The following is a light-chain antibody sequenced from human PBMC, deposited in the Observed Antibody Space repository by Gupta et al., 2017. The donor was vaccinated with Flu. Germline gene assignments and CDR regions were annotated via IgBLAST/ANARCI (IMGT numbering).Light chain of an antibody. Sequence: PSSVSASVGDRVTITCRASQDITSWLAWYQQKPGKAPKLLIHAASRLQSGVPSRFSGSGYGTDFTLTISSLQPEDFASYYCQQANSLPLTFGGGTKVEIK. V-gene: IGKV1-12*01. CDR3: QQANSLPLT. CDR1: QDITSW. J-gene: IGKJ4*01. CDR2: AAS.